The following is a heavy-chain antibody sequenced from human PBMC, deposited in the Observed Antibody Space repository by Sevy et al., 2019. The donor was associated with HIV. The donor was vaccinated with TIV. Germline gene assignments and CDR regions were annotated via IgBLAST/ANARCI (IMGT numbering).Heavy chain of an antibody. CDR1: GFTFSSYA. CDR3: APAQNYYDSSGYDY. V-gene: IGHV3-23*01. CDR2: ISGSGGST. D-gene: IGHD3-22*01. Sequence: GGSLRLSCAASGFTFSSYAMSWVRQAPGKGLEWVSAISGSGGSTYYADSVKGRFTISRDNSKNTLYLQMNSLRAEDTAVYYCAPAQNYYDSSGYDYWGKGTLVSVSS. J-gene: IGHJ4*02.